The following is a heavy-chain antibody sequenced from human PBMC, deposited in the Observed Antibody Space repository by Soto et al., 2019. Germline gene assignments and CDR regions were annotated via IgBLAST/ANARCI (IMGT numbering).Heavy chain of an antibody. J-gene: IGHJ4*02. Sequence: SETLSLTCAVSGGSISSSNWWSWVRQPPGKGLDWIGTIYYSGSPYYTPSLKSRVTISVDTSKNQFSLKLSSVTAADTAVYYCARSSMVRGVFWGQGTLVTVSS. CDR1: GGSISSSNW. CDR2: IYYSGSP. D-gene: IGHD3-10*01. CDR3: ARSSMVRGVF. V-gene: IGHV4-4*02.